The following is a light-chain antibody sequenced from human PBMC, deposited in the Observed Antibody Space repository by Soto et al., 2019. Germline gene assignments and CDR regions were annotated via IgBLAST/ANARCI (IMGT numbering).Light chain of an antibody. V-gene: IGLV2-14*01. CDR1: RSDVGGYNY. Sequence: QSALTQPASVSGSPGQSITISCTGTRSDVGGYNYVSWYQQYPGKVPKLMIYDVSYRPSGVSNRFSGSKSGNTASLTISGLQAEDEADYYCSSYTSSSTMIFGGGTKLTVL. J-gene: IGLJ2*01. CDR2: DVS. CDR3: SSYTSSSTMI.